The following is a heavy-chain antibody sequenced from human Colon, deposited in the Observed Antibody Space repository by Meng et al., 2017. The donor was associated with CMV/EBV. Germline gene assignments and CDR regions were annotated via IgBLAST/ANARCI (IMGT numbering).Heavy chain of an antibody. CDR3: ARRHTSGWYYFDY. CDR2: TYFRSRWLD. J-gene: IGHJ4*02. Sequence: SQTLSLTCDISGDSVSTTTAGWNWIRQSPSRGLEWLGRTYFRSRWLDDYAPSVRGRITIDADTSNNRFSLRLTSVTPEDTAIYYCARRHTSGWYYFDYWGQGTLVTSPQ. D-gene: IGHD6-19*01. CDR1: GDSVSTTTAG. V-gene: IGHV6-1*01.